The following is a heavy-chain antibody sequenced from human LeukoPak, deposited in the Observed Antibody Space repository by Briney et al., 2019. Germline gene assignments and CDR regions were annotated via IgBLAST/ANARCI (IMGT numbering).Heavy chain of an antibody. CDR1: GGSISSGTYH. Sequence: SETLSLTCTVSGGSISSGTYHWTWIRQSAGKGLEWIGRIYTSGSTNYNPSLKSRVTTSLDTSKNQFSLNLSSVTAADTAVYYCARLLGDGYNCFDYWGQGTLVTVSS. V-gene: IGHV4-61*02. CDR2: IYTSGST. J-gene: IGHJ4*02. D-gene: IGHD5-24*01. CDR3: ARLLGDGYNCFDY.